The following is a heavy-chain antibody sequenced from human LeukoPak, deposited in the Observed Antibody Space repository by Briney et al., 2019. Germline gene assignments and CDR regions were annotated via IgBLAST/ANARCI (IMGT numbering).Heavy chain of an antibody. CDR3: ARDRAALGPREFDP. CDR2: INPNSGGT. CDR1: GYTFTGYY. V-gene: IGHV1-2*02. J-gene: IGHJ5*02. Sequence: ASVKVSCKSSGYTFTGYYMHWVRQAPGQGLEWMGWINPNSGGTNYAQKFQGRVTMTSDTSISTAYMELRRLRSDDTAVYYCARDRAALGPREFDPWGQGTLVTVSS. D-gene: IGHD3-16*01.